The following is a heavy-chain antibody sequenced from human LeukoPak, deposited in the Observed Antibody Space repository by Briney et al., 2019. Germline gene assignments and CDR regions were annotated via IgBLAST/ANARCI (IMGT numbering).Heavy chain of an antibody. Sequence: GASVKVSCKASGYTFSNYDMNWVRQAPGQGLEWMGMITPSGGISHAQKFQGRVTMTRDMSTNTVYMELSSLRSEDTAVYYCAADRRYYDFWSGYYYMDVWGKGTTVTVSS. CDR3: AADRRYYDFWSGYYYMDV. V-gene: IGHV1-46*01. J-gene: IGHJ6*03. CDR1: GYTFSNYD. D-gene: IGHD3-3*01. CDR2: ITPSGGI.